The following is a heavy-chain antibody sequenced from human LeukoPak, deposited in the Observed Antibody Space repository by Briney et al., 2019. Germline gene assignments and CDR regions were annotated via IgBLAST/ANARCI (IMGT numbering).Heavy chain of an antibody. Sequence: ASVKVSCKASGYTFTSYGISWVRQAPGQGLEWMGWISAYNGNTNYAQKLQGRVTMTTDTSTSTAYMELRSLRSGDTAVYYCARVSRGVVVVAATGWFDPWGQGTLVTVSS. V-gene: IGHV1-18*01. CDR2: ISAYNGNT. CDR3: ARVSRGVVVVAATGWFDP. CDR1: GYTFTSYG. J-gene: IGHJ5*02. D-gene: IGHD2-15*01.